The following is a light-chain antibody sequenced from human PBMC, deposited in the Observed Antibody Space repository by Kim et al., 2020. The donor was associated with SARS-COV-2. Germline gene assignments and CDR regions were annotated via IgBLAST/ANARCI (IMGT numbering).Light chain of an antibody. CDR2: AVS. CDR3: SSYTSSSTPPWV. CDR1: SSVVGGYHY. V-gene: IGLV2-14*03. J-gene: IGLJ3*02. Sequence: ITSSFTGNSSVVGGYHYVSCDQQHPAKASTLMIYAVSNRHSGVSNRFAGSKSGNTASLTISGLQAEDEADYYCSSYTSSSTPPWVFGGGTQLTVL.